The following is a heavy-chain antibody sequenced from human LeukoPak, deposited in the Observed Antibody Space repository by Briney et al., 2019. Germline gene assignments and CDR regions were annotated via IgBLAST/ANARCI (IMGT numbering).Heavy chain of an antibody. V-gene: IGHV1-18*01. D-gene: IGHD2-15*01. CDR3: AKYVVVAATPPFDY. Sequence: ASVKVSCKASGYTFTSYGISWVRQAPGQGLEWMGWISAYNGNTNYAQKLQGRVTMTTDTSTSTAYMELRSLRSDDTAVYYCAKYVVVAATPPFDYWGQGTLVTVSS. CDR2: ISAYNGNT. CDR1: GYTFTSYG. J-gene: IGHJ4*02.